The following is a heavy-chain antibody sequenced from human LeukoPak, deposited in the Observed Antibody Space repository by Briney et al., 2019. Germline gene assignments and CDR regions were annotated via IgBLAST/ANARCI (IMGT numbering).Heavy chain of an antibody. CDR1: GGSISSYY. Sequence: PSETLSLTCTVSGGSISSYYWSWIRQPPGKGLEWIGYIYYSGSTNYNPSLKSRVTISVDTSKNQFSLKLSSVTAADTAVYYCARGIELRYFDWLYFDYWGQGTLVTVSS. J-gene: IGHJ4*02. V-gene: IGHV4-59*01. CDR3: ARGIELRYFDWLYFDY. D-gene: IGHD3-9*01. CDR2: IYYSGST.